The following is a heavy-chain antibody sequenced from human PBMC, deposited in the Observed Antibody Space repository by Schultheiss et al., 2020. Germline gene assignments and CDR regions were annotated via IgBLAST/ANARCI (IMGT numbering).Heavy chain of an antibody. CDR2: INHSGST. V-gene: IGHV4-34*01. Sequence: SQTLSLTCTVSGGSISSYYWSWIRQPPGKGLEWIGEINHSGSTNYNPSLKSRVTISVDRSKNQFSLKLSSVTAADTAVYYCASGFIGGGSGYQDDYWGQGTLVTVSS. CDR3: ASGFIGGGSGYQDDY. J-gene: IGHJ4*02. D-gene: IGHD3-22*01. CDR1: GGSISSYY.